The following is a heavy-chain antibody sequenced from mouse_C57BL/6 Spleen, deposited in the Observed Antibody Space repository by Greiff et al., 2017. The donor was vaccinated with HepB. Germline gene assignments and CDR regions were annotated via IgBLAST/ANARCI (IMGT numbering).Heavy chain of an antibody. Sequence: VQLQQSGPELVKPGASVKISCKASGYTFTDYYMNWVKQSHGKSLEWIGDINPNNGGTSYNQKFKGKATLTVDKSSSTAYMELRSLTSEDSAVYYCARGSSTVVAYYFDYWGQGTTLTVSS. J-gene: IGHJ2*01. D-gene: IGHD1-1*01. CDR1: GYTFTDYY. V-gene: IGHV1-26*01. CDR3: ARGSSTVVAYYFDY. CDR2: INPNNGGT.